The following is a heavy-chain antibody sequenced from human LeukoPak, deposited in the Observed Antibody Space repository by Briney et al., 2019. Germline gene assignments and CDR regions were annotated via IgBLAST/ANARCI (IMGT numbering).Heavy chain of an antibody. CDR1: GGSFSGYY. Sequence: SETLSLTCAVYGGSFSGYYWSWIRQPPGKGLEWIGEINHSGSTNYNPSLKSRVTISVDTSKNQFSLKLSSVTAADTAVYYCARRNYFGYWGQGTLVTVSS. CDR3: ARRNYFGY. J-gene: IGHJ4*02. CDR2: INHSGST. V-gene: IGHV4-34*01.